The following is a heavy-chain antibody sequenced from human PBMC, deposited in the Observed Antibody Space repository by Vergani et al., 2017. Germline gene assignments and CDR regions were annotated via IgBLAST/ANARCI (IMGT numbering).Heavy chain of an antibody. V-gene: IGHV3-53*01. CDR1: GFTVSSNY. CDR2: IYSGGST. CDR3: ARGVYYDFWSGYYTNYYYGMDV. J-gene: IGHJ6*02. Sequence: EVQLVESGGGLIQPGGSLRLSCAASGFTVSSNYMSWVRQAPGKGLEWVSVIYSGGSTYYADSGKGRFTISRDNSKNTLYLQMNSLRAEDTAVYYCARGVYYDFWSGYYTNYYYGMDVWGQGTTVTVSS. D-gene: IGHD3-3*01.